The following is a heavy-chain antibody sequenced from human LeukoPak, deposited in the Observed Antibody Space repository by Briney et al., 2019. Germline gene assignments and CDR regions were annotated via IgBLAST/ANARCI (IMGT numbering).Heavy chain of an antibody. CDR1: GGIFSSYA. J-gene: IGHJ4*02. CDR3: ARDSGDGYNYLDY. CDR2: IIPIFGTA. Sequence: SVKVSCKASGGIFSSYAISWVRQAPGQGLEWMGGIIPIFGTANYAQKFQGRVTITADESTSTAHMELSSLRSEDTAVYYCARDSGDGYNYLDYWGQGTLVTVSS. V-gene: IGHV1-69*01. D-gene: IGHD5-24*01.